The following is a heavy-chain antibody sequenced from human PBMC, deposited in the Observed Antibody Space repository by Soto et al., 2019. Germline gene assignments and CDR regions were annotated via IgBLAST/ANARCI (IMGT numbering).Heavy chain of an antibody. CDR3: ARQHPLDSSAWYN. D-gene: IGHD6-19*01. Sequence: GESLKISCQGSGYTFSDYWIGWVRQLPGKGLEWVGTIYAGDPDTRYGPSFEGQVTMSVDKSISTAYLHWSSLKASDSAIYYCARQHPLDSSAWYNWGQGTLVTVS. CDR1: GYTFSDYW. CDR2: IYAGDPDT. J-gene: IGHJ4*02. V-gene: IGHV5-51*01.